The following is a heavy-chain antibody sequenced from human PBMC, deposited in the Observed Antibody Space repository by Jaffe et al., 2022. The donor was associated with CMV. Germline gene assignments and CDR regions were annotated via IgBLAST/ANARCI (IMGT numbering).Heavy chain of an antibody. CDR1: GSTFSYAW. Sequence: EVQLVESGGGLVKPGGSLKLSCVGTGSTFSYAWMSWVRQAPGKGLEWVGRIKSKLSGGTIDYAAPVKGRFTISRDDSKNTLYLQMDSLRTEDTAVYYCTTQGGTPVTTGFFNSWGPGSLVTVSS. J-gene: IGHJ4*02. CDR2: IKSKLSGGTI. D-gene: IGHD4-17*01. CDR3: TTQGGTPVTTGFFNS. V-gene: IGHV3-15*01.